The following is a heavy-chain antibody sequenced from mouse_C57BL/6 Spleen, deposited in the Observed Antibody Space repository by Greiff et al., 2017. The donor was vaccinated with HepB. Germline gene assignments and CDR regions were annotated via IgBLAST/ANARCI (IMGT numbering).Heavy chain of an antibody. CDR1: GYTFTTYP. V-gene: IGHV1-47*01. CDR3: ARLTAQAVMDY. J-gene: IGHJ4*01. Sequence: QVHVKQSGAELVKPGASVKMSCKASGYTFTTYPIEWMKQNHGKSLEWIGNFHPYNDDTKYNEKFKGKAALTVEKSSSTVYLELSRLTSDDSAVYYCARLTAQAVMDYWGQGTSVTVSS. CDR2: FHPYNDDT. D-gene: IGHD3-2*02.